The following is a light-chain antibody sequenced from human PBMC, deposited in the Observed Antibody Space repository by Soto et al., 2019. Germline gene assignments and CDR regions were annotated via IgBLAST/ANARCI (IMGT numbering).Light chain of an antibody. CDR2: DAS. V-gene: IGKV3-11*01. J-gene: IGKJ1*01. CDR3: QQRSNLPRT. Sequence: EIVLTQSPATLSLSPGERATLSCRASQSVSSYLAWYQQKPGQAPRLLIYDASNRATGIPARFSGSGSGTDFALTISSLEPEDFAVYYCQQRSNLPRTFGQGTKVEIK. CDR1: QSVSSY.